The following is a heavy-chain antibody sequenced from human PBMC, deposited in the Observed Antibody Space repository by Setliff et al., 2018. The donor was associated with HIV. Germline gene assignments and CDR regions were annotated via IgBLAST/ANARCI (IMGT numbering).Heavy chain of an antibody. CDR3: ARVSPWFDP. J-gene: IGHJ5*02. V-gene: IGHV3-23*01. CDR2: ISAGGGST. CDR1: GFTFSTYA. Sequence: PGGSLRLSCAVSGFTFSTYAMSWVRQAPGKGLEWVSTISAGGGSTYYADSVKGRFTISRDNSKNTLYLRMNSLRAEDTAVYYCARVSPWFDPWGQGTLVTVS.